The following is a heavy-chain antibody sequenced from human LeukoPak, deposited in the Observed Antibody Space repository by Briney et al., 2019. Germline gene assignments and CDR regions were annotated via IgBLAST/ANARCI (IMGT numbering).Heavy chain of an antibody. CDR2: IWYDGSNK. CDR3: AKAYCTGGSCYGRYYYGMDV. Sequence: GGSLRLSCAASGFTFSSYGMHWVRQAPGKGLERVAVIWYDGSNKYYADSVKGRFTISRDNSKNTLYLQMDSLRPEDTAVFYCAKAYCTGGSCYGRYYYGMDVWGQGTTVTVSS. CDR1: GFTFSSYG. V-gene: IGHV3-30*02. J-gene: IGHJ6*02. D-gene: IGHD2-15*01.